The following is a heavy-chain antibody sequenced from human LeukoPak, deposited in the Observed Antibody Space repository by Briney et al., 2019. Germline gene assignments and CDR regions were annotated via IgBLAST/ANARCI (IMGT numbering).Heavy chain of an antibody. CDR3: ARLRQQLVYYFDY. V-gene: IGHV5-51*01. CDR1: GYSFTTYW. J-gene: IGHJ4*02. D-gene: IGHD6-13*01. Sequence: GESLKISCRGSGYSFTTYWIGWVRQMPGKGLEWMGIIYPGDSDTRYSPSFQGQVTISADKSISTAYLQWSSLKASDTAMYYCARLRQQLVYYFDYWGQGTLVTVSS. CDR2: IYPGDSDT.